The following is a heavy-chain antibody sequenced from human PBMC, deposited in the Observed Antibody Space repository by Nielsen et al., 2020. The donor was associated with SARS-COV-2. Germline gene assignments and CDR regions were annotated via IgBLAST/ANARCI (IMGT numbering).Heavy chain of an antibody. J-gene: IGHJ4*02. CDR3: ARRPDHYSGCYQY. Sequence: ASVKASCKASGYTFNNYAVHWVRQAPGQRLEWMGWINAANGLTKYSQKFQGRVTFTWDTSASTAYMELSGLTSEDTAVYYCARRPDHYSGCYQYWGQGSLLTVSS. D-gene: IGHD6-19*01. CDR1: GYTFNNYA. CDR2: INAANGLT. V-gene: IGHV1-3*01.